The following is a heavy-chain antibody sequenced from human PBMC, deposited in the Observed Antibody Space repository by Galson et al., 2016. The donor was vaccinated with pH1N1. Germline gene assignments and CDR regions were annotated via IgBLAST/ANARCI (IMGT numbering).Heavy chain of an antibody. J-gene: IGHJ6*02. D-gene: IGHD2-15*01. CDR1: GFTFSNSG. CDR2: ISNSGGTT. V-gene: IGHV3-23*01. CDR3: TSPKGDSSGTYGMDV. Sequence: SLRLSCAASGFTFSNSGMTWVRQAPGKGLEWVSTISNSGGTTFYADSVKGRFTIYRDNFRNTLYLEMNTLRPEDTAVYYCTSPKGDSSGTYGMDVWGQGTTVTVSS.